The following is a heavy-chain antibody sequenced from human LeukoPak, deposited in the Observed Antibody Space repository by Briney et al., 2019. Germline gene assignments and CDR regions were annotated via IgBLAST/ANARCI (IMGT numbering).Heavy chain of an antibody. V-gene: IGHV1-69*05. D-gene: IGHD3-22*01. Sequence: SVKDSCKASGGTFSSYAISWVRQAPGQGLEWMGGIIPIFGTANYAQKFQGRVTITTDESTSTAYMELSSLRSEDTAVYYCARDRDYYDSSGYYGWFDPWGQGALVTVSS. CDR3: ARDRDYYDSSGYYGWFDP. CDR2: IIPIFGTA. CDR1: GGTFSSYA. J-gene: IGHJ5*02.